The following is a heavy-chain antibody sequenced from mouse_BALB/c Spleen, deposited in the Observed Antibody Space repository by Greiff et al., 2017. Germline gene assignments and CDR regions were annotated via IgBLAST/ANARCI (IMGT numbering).Heavy chain of an antibody. CDR2: IRLKSNNYAT. V-gene: IGHV6-6*02. CDR3: TRDVYGKNGYDAMDY. Sequence: DVMLVESGGGLVQPGGSMKLSCAASGFTFSNYWMNWVRQSPEKGLEWVAEIRLKSNNYATHYAESVKGRFTISRDDSKSSVYLQMNNLRAEDTGIYYGTRDVYGKNGYDAMDYWGQGTSVTVSS. CDR1: GFTFSNYW. D-gene: IGHD2-1*01. J-gene: IGHJ4*01.